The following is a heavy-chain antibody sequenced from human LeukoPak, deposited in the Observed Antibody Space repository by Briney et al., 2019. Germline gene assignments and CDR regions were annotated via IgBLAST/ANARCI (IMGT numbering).Heavy chain of an antibody. V-gene: IGHV3-9*01. Sequence: PGGSPRLSCVASGFTFDDYAMHWVRQAPGKGLEWVSRVSWNGGSVAYADSMKGRFTISRDNAKNSLSLQMNSLRPEDTAFYYCAKDTGFYGARRDSWYFDYWGQGVLVTVSS. CDR3: AKDTGFYGARRDSWYFDY. CDR2: VSWNGGSV. D-gene: IGHD3-10*01. CDR1: GFTFDDYA. J-gene: IGHJ4*02.